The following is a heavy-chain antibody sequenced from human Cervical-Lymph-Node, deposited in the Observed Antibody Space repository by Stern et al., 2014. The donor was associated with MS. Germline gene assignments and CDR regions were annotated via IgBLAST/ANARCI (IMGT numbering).Heavy chain of an antibody. CDR3: ARHDYGDEYYFDY. CDR1: GFTFSNNA. V-gene: IGHV3-30*04. CDR2: ISYDGSTK. J-gene: IGHJ4*02. Sequence: VQLLESGGGVVQPGRSLRLSCAASGFTFSNNAVHWVRQAPGKGLEWVAVISYDGSTKYYADSVKGRFTISRDNSKNTMYLHMNSLRAEDTAVYYCARHDYGDEYYFDYWGQGTLVTVSS. D-gene: IGHD4-17*01.